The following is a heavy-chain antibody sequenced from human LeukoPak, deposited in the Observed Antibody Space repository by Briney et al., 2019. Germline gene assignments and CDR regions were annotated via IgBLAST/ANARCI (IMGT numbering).Heavy chain of an antibody. D-gene: IGHD2/OR15-2a*01. CDR3: ARDGQGPISLDY. Sequence: GGSLRLSCAASGFTFSGYSMNWVRQAPGKGLEWVSSISDSSAYMYYADSVKGRFTISRDNAKNSLYQQMSSLRADDTAVYYCARDGQGPISLDYWGQGTPVTVSS. CDR2: ISDSSAYM. J-gene: IGHJ4*02. V-gene: IGHV3-21*01. CDR1: GFTFSGYS.